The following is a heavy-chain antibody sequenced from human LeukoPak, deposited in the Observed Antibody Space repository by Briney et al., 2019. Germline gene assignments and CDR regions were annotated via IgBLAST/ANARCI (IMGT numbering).Heavy chain of an antibody. CDR3: AKVNRRIIR. CDR2: ISGSGGST. Sequence: PGGSLRLSCAASGFTVSSNYMSWVRQAPGKGLEWVSAISGSGGSTYYADSVKGRFTISRDNSKNTLYLQMNSLRAEDTAVYYCAKVNRRIIRWGQGTLVTVSS. V-gene: IGHV3-23*01. CDR1: GFTVSSNY. J-gene: IGHJ4*02. D-gene: IGHD3-10*01.